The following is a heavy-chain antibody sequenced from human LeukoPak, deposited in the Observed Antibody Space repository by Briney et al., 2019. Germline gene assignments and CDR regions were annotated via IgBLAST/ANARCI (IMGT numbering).Heavy chain of an antibody. CDR1: GGSISSSSCY. CDR2: IYYSGST. V-gene: IGHV4-39*01. D-gene: IGHD2-2*02. J-gene: IGHJ2*01. Sequence: SETLSLTCTVSGGSISSSSCYWGWIRQPPGKGLEWIGSIYYSGSTYYNPSLKSRVTISVDTSKNQFSLKLSFVTAADTAVYYCARRYPNYWYFDLWGRGTLVTVSS. CDR3: ARRYPNYWYFDL.